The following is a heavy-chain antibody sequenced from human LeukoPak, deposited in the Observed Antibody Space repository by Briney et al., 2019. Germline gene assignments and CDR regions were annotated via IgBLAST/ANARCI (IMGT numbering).Heavy chain of an antibody. CDR3: ASTMIVVALFDY. V-gene: IGHV4-39*07. D-gene: IGHD3-22*01. CDR2: IYYSGST. J-gene: IGHJ4*02. Sequence: PAETLSLICTVSCRSISISSYYWAWIRQPRGKGLELIGTIYYSGSTYYNPSLKSRVTISVDTSKNQFSLKLSSVTAADTAVYYCASTMIVVALFDYWGQGTLVTVSS. CDR1: CRSISISSYY.